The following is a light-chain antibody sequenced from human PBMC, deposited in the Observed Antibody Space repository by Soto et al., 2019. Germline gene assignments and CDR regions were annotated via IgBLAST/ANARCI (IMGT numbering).Light chain of an antibody. CDR3: QQYENLPT. CDR2: DAS. V-gene: IGKV1-33*01. CDR1: QNINNY. J-gene: IGKJ5*01. Sequence: IKMTQSPSALFALVGSVFPITCQASQNINNYLNWYQQKPESAPKLLIYDASNLEAGVPSRFRRSGSGTDFTFTISRLQPEDIATYYCQQYENLPTFGQGTRLEIK.